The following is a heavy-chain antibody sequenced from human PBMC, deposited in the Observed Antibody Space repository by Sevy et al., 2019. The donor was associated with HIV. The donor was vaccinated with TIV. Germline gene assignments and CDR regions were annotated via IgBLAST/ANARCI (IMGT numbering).Heavy chain of an antibody. Sequence: ASVKVSCKASGYTFTGYYMHWVRQAPGQGLEWMGWINPNSGGTNYAQKFQGRVTMTRDTSISTAYMELSRLRSDDTAVYYCAREGIAAAGTNYYYYMDVWGKGTTVTV. CDR3: AREGIAAAGTNYYYYMDV. CDR2: INPNSGGT. J-gene: IGHJ6*03. V-gene: IGHV1-2*02. CDR1: GYTFTGYY. D-gene: IGHD6-13*01.